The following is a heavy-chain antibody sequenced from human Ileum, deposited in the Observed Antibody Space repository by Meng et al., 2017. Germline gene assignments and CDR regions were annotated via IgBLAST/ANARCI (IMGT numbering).Heavy chain of an antibody. Sequence: GSLRLSCTVSGDSMSGFYWTWIRQPPGKGLEWIGNIHYTGSTTDYSPSLKSRVTISIDTSKSQFSLNLNSVTAADTAIYYCARFCSGGRCPEYWGQGTLVTVSS. CDR2: IHYTGST. CDR3: ARFCSGGRCPEY. V-gene: IGHV4-59*01. D-gene: IGHD2-15*01. J-gene: IGHJ4*02. CDR1: GDSMSGFY.